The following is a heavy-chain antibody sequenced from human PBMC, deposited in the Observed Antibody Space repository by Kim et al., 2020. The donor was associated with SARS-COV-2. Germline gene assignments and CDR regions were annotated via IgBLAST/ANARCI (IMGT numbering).Heavy chain of an antibody. J-gene: IGHJ4*02. CDR1: GYTFTSYA. CDR3: ARSAVRGVIGERAPLDY. D-gene: IGHD3-10*01. CDR2: INAGNGNT. Sequence: ASVKVSCKASGYTFTSYAMHWVRQAPGQRLEWMGWINAGNGNTKYSQKFQGRVTITRDTSASTAYMELSSLRSEDTAVYYCARSAVRGVIGERAPLDYWGQGTLVTVSS. V-gene: IGHV1-3*01.